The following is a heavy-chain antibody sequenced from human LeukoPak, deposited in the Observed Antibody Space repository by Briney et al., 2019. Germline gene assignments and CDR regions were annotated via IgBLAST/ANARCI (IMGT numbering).Heavy chain of an antibody. D-gene: IGHD1-26*01. CDR3: ARRGGSGRAFDY. CDR1: AASISGGTYY. V-gene: IGHV4-39*01. CDR2: IYYTGST. Sequence: SQSLSPTRTVSAASISGGTYYWGWLRQPPGKGLGWIGSIYYTGSTSDHPSLKTRVTISVDTSTNQFSLKLSSVTAADTAVYYCARRGGSGRAFDYWRQGTLVTVSS. J-gene: IGHJ4*02.